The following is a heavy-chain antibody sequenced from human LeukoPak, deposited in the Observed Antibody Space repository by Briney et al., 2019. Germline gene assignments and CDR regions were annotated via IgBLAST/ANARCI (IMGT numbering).Heavy chain of an antibody. D-gene: IGHD4-17*01. Sequence: SETLSLTCTVSGGSISSYYWSWIRQPPGKGLEWIGYIYYSGSTNYNPSLKSRVTISVDTSKNQFSLKLSSVTAADTAVYYCARGNDYGDYRHFDYWGQGTLVTVSS. J-gene: IGHJ4*02. CDR3: ARGNDYGDYRHFDY. V-gene: IGHV4-59*01. CDR2: IYYSGST. CDR1: GGSISSYY.